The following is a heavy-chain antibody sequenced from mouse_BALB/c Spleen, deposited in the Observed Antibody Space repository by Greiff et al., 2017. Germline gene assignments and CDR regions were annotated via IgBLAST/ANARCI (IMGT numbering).Heavy chain of an antibody. J-gene: IGHJ3*01. V-gene: IGHV3-8*02. CDR1: GDSITSGY. Sequence: EVQLQESGPSLVKPSQTLSLTCSVTGDSITSGYWNWIRKFPGNKLEYMGYISYSGSTYYNPSLKSRISITRDTSKNQYYLQLNSVTTEDTATYYCARYGSSYLAWFAYWGQGTLVTVSA. CDR2: ISYSGST. CDR3: ARYGSSYLAWFAY. D-gene: IGHD1-1*01.